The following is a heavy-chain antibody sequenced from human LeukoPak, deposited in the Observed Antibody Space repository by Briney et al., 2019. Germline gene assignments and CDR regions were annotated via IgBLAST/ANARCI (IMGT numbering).Heavy chain of an antibody. J-gene: IGHJ4*02. CDR2: IYYSGSS. CDR3: ARAKKAVAGFFDY. V-gene: IGHV4-59*01. Sequence: SETLSLTCTVSGDSISSYYWCWIRQPPGKGLEWIGYIYYSGSSNYNPSLKSRVTISVDTSKNQVSLKLSSVTAADTAVYYCARAKKAVAGFFDYWGQGPLVTVSS. CDR1: GDSISSYY. D-gene: IGHD6-19*01.